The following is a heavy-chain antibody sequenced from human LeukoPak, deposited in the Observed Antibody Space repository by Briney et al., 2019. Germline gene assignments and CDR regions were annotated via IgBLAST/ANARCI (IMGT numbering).Heavy chain of an antibody. CDR3: AKHRTGATPRSWFDP. Sequence: PGGSLRLSCAASGFTFSSYAMSWVRQAPGKGLEWVSAISGSGGSTYYADSVKCRFTISRDNSKNTLYLQMNSLRAEDTAVYYCAKHRTGATPRSWFDPWGQGTLVTVSS. CDR1: GFTFSSYA. J-gene: IGHJ5*02. CDR2: ISGSGGST. V-gene: IGHV3-23*01. D-gene: IGHD1-26*01.